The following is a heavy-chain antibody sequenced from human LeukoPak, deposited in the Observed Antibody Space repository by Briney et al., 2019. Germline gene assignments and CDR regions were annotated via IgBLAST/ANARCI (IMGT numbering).Heavy chain of an antibody. CDR1: GYTLTELS. V-gene: IGHV1-24*01. J-gene: IGHJ4*02. CDR3: ATEFGHSSGWYLCFDY. Sequence: ASVKVSCKVSGYTLTELSMHWVRQAPGKGLEWMGGFDPEDGETIYAQKFQGRVTMTEDTSTDTAYMELSSLRSEDTAVYYCATEFGHSSGWYLCFDYWGQGTLVTVSS. CDR2: FDPEDGET. D-gene: IGHD6-19*01.